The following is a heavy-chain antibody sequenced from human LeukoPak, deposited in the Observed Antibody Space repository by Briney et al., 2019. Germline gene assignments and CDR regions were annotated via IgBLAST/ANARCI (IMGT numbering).Heavy chain of an antibody. CDR1: GGSLSSYY. Sequence: SETLSLTCTVSGGSLSSYYWSWIRQPPGKGLEWIGYIYYSGSTNYNPSLKSRVTISVDTSKNQFSLKLSSVTAADTAVYYCARMAARYYFDYWGQGTLVTVSS. J-gene: IGHJ4*02. V-gene: IGHV4-59*01. D-gene: IGHD6-6*01. CDR2: IYYSGST. CDR3: ARMAARYYFDY.